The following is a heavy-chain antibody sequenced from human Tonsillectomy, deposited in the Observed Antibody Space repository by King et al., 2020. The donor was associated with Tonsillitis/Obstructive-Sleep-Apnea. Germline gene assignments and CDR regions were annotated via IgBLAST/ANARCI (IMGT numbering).Heavy chain of an antibody. CDR2: ILYDGSNQ. D-gene: IGHD3-22*01. Sequence: QVQLVQSGGGVVQPGRSLRLSCAASGFTFISYGMHWVRQAPGKGLEWVALILYDGSNQYYADSVKGRFAISRDDSKNTLYLQMNSLRVEDTAVYYCVKDDSSGYYYVDYWGQGTLVTVSS. V-gene: IGHV3-30*18. CDR3: VKDDSSGYYYVDY. J-gene: IGHJ4*02. CDR1: GFTFISYG.